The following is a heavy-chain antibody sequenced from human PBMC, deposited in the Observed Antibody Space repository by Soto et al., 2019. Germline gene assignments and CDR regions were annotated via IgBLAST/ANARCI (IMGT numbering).Heavy chain of an antibody. CDR1: GGSFSGYY. D-gene: IGHD4-17*01. Sequence: PSETLSLTCAVYGGSFSGYYWSWIRQPPGKGLEWIGEINHSGSPNYNPSLKSRVTISVDTSKNQFSLKLSSVTAADTAVYYCARGNYGGNSDYYYGMDVWGQGTTVTVSS. V-gene: IGHV4-34*01. J-gene: IGHJ6*02. CDR3: ARGNYGGNSDYYYGMDV. CDR2: INHSGSP.